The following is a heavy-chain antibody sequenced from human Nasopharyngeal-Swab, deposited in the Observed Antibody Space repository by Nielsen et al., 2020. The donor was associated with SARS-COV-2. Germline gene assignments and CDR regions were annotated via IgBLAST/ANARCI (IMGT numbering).Heavy chain of an antibody. D-gene: IGHD6-13*01. CDR1: GFTLSSYS. V-gene: IGHV3-21*01. CDR2: ISSSSSYI. Sequence: GESLKISCAASGFTLSSYSMNWVRQAPGKGLEWVSSISSSSSYIYYADSVKGRFTISRDNAKNSLYLQMNSLRAEDTAVYYCAMAAAAPDAFDIWGQGTMVTVSS. CDR3: AMAAAAPDAFDI. J-gene: IGHJ3*02.